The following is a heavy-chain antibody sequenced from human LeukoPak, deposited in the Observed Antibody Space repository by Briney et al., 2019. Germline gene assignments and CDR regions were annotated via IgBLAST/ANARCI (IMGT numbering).Heavy chain of an antibody. D-gene: IGHD3-10*01. V-gene: IGHV4-38-2*01. Sequence: SETLSLTCAVSGYSISSGYYWGWIRQPPGKGLEWIGSIYHSGSTYYNPSLKSRVTISVDTSKNQFSLKLSSVTAADTAVYYCARHYGSENYYYYYYMDVWGKGTTVTVPS. CDR2: IYHSGST. CDR3: ARHYGSENYYYYYYMDV. J-gene: IGHJ6*03. CDR1: GYSISSGYY.